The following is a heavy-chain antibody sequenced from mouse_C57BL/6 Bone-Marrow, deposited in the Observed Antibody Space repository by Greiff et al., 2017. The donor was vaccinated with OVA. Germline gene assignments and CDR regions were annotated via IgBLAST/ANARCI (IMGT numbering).Heavy chain of an antibody. Sequence: EVKLVESGPVLVKPGASVKMSCKASGYTFTDYYMNWVKQSHGKSLEWIGVINPYNGGTSYNQKFKGKATLTVDKSSSTAYMELNSLTSEDSAVYYCARSNYDRAMDYWGQGTSVTVSS. CDR1: GYTFTDYY. CDR2: INPYNGGT. CDR3: ARSNYDRAMDY. V-gene: IGHV1-19*01. J-gene: IGHJ4*01. D-gene: IGHD2-4*01.